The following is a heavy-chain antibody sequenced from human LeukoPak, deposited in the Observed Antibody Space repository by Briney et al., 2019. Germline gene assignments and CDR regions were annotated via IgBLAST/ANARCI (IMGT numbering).Heavy chain of an antibody. J-gene: IGHJ4*02. CDR3: AKHDY. V-gene: IGHV3-30*02. Sequence: PGGSLRLSCAASGLTFSTYGTHWVRQAPGKGLEWVAFIQSDGNKKYYADSVKGRFTISRDNSKNTLYLQMNSLRAEHTAMYYCAKHDYWGQGTLVTVSS. CDR2: IQSDGNKK. CDR1: GLTFSTYG.